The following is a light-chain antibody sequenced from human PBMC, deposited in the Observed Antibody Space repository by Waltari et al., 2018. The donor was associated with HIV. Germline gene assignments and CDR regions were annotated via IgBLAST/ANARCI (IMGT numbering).Light chain of an antibody. J-gene: IGKJ2*01. V-gene: IGKV1-5*03. CDR1: QSISSW. CDR3: QQYNSYSLLT. CDR2: KAS. Sequence: DIQMTQSPSTLSASVGDRVTITCRASQSISSWLAWYQQKPGKAPKLLIYKASSLESGVPSRFSGSGSGTEFPLPISSLQPDDFATYSCQQYNSYSLLTFGQGTKLEIK.